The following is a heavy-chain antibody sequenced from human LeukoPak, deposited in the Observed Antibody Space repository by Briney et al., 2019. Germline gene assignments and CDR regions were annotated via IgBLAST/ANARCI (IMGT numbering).Heavy chain of an antibody. CDR3: ARGSGITGTTDLDV. J-gene: IGHJ6*04. CDR2: ISSSSSTI. V-gene: IGHV3-48*04. Sequence: GGSLRLSCAASGFTFSSYSMNWVRQAPGKGLEWVSYISSSSSTIYYADSVKGRFTISRDNAKNSLYLQMNSLRAEDTAVYYCARGSGITGTTDLDVRGKGTTVTVSS. CDR1: GFTFSSYS. D-gene: IGHD1-7*01.